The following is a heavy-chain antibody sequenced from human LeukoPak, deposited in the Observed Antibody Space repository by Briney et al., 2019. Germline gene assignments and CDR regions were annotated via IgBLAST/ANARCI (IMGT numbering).Heavy chain of an antibody. D-gene: IGHD3-10*01. CDR2: ISSSGGTK. CDR1: GFTFSDYY. Sequence: GGSLRLSCAVSGFTFSDYYMTWICQAPGKGLEWVSHISSSGGTKYYADSVKGRFTISRDNAKNSLYLQMNSLRAEDTAVYYCATLSYYALDYWGQGTLVTVSS. J-gene: IGHJ4*02. V-gene: IGHV3-11*04. CDR3: ATLSYYALDY.